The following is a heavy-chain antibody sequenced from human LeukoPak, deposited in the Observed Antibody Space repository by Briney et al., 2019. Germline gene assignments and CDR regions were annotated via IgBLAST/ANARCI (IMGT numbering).Heavy chain of an antibody. CDR1: GFTVSSNY. J-gene: IGHJ4*02. D-gene: IGHD4-11*01. V-gene: IGHV3-53*05. CDR3: ASATRTVTLGY. CDR2: IYSGGST. Sequence: GGSLRLSCAASGFTVSSNYMSWVRQAPGKGLEWVSVIYSGGSTYYADSVKGRFTISRDNSKNTLYLQMNSLRAEDTAVYYCASATRTVTLGYWGQGTLVTVSS.